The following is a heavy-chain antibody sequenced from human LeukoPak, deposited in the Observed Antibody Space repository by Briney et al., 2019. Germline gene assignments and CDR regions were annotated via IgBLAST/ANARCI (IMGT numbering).Heavy chain of an antibody. CDR2: IYYSGST. D-gene: IGHD3-9*01. Sequence: SETLSLTCTVSGGSISSNSYYGGWIRQPPGKGLEWIGSIYYSGSTYYNPSLKSRVTISVDTSKNQFSLKLSSVTAADTAVYYCARGSVRFYDILTGYSFNWFDPWGQGTLVTVSS. CDR3: ARGSVRFYDILTGYSFNWFDP. CDR1: GGSISSNSYY. J-gene: IGHJ5*02. V-gene: IGHV4-39*07.